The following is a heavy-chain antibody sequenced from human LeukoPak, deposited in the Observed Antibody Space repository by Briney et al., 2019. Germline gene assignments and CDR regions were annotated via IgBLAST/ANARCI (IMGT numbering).Heavy chain of an antibody. Sequence: RWASVKVSCKASGYTFTSYDINWVRQATGQGLEWMGWMNPNSGNTGYAQKFQGRVTMTRNTSISTAYMELSSLRSEDTAVYYCASVSRYCSSTSCYRIDAFDIWGQGTMVTVSS. CDR1: GYTFTSYD. CDR2: MNPNSGNT. V-gene: IGHV1-8*01. CDR3: ASVSRYCSSTSCYRIDAFDI. J-gene: IGHJ3*02. D-gene: IGHD2-2*02.